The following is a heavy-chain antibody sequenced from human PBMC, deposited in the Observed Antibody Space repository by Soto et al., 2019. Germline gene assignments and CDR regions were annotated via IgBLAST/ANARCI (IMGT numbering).Heavy chain of an antibody. V-gene: IGHV3-21*01. CDR3: ARERWFGEAGFDY. CDR2: ISGGANYE. CDR1: GFTFSRYN. D-gene: IGHD3-10*01. J-gene: IGHJ4*02. Sequence: EVQLVESGGGLVKPGGSLRLSCAASGFTFSRYNIHWVRQAPGRGLEWVSCISGGANYEYYAESVRGRFTISRDNAKNSLSLHMNSLRAEDTAVYYCARERWFGEAGFDYWGQGTVVTVSS.